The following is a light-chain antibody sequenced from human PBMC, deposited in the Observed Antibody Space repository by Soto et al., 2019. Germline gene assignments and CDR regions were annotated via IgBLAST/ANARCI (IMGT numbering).Light chain of an antibody. CDR1: QSISSW. CDR2: DAS. J-gene: IGKJ2*01. Sequence: DIQMTQSPSTLSASVGDRVTITCRASQSISSWLAWYQQKPGKAPKLLIYDASSLESGVPSRFSGSGSGTEFTLTISSLQPDDFAPYYCQQYNSYSPDTFGQGTKLESK. V-gene: IGKV1-5*01. CDR3: QQYNSYSPDT.